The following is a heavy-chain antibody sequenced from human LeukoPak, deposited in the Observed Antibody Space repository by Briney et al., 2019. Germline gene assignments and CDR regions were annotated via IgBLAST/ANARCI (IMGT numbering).Heavy chain of an antibody. D-gene: IGHD6-13*01. CDR1: GFLFSNYW. J-gene: IGHJ3*02. Sequence: PGGSLRLSCAASGFLFSNYWMSWVRQAPGKGLECVAIINQDESEKYYVDSVKGRFTISRDNAKNSLYLQVNSLRAEDTAVYYCARIGLYTSSWYFDIWGQGTMVTVSS. CDR2: INQDESEK. CDR3: ARIGLYTSSWYFDI. V-gene: IGHV3-7*01.